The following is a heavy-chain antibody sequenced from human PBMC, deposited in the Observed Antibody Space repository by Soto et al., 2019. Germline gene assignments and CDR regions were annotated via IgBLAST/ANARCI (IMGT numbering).Heavy chain of an antibody. D-gene: IGHD1-7*01. CDR3: AKDIPRTGTMVQLRYYYYGMDV. V-gene: IGHV3-30*18. J-gene: IGHJ6*02. Sequence: GGSLRLSCAASGFTFSSYGMHWVRQAPGKGLEWVAVISYDGSNKYYADSVKGRFTISRDNSKNTLYLQMNSLRAEDTAVYYCAKDIPRTGTMVQLRYYYYGMDVWGQGTTVTVSS. CDR1: GFTFSSYG. CDR2: ISYDGSNK.